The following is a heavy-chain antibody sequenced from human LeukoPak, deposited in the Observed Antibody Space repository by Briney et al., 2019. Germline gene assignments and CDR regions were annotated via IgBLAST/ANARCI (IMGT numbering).Heavy chain of an antibody. Sequence: GGSLRLSCAASGFAFSSHAMTWVRQAPGKGLEWVSSISGSAEKTYYADSVKGRFTISRDSSQKILNLQMNNLRVEDTAIYYCERGSTYDFWSGDALDVWGQGTMVTVAS. CDR2: ISGSAEKT. J-gene: IGHJ3*01. D-gene: IGHD3-3*01. CDR1: GFAFSSHA. CDR3: ERGSTYDFWSGDALDV. V-gene: IGHV3-23*01.